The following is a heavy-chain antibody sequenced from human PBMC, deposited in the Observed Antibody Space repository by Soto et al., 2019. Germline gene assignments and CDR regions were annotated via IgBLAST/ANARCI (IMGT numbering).Heavy chain of an antibody. V-gene: IGHV2-5*02. CDR1: GFSLTTDRVG. CDR2: IYWDDSK. Sequence: QITLKESGPTLVKPTQTLTLTCTFSGFSLTTDRVGVGWIRQPPGEALEWLEVIYWDDSKTYRPSLESRLTITKDTSKNQVALTMTNMDSLDTATYYYAHAYGGRSLYWGQGTLVTVSS. CDR3: AHAYGGRSLY. D-gene: IGHD1-26*01. J-gene: IGHJ4*02.